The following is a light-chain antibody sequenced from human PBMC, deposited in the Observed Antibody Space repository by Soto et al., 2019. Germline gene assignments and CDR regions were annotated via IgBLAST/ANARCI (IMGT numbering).Light chain of an antibody. J-gene: IGKJ2*01. V-gene: IGKV4-1*01. CDR2: WAF. CDR3: QQYYNTPPYT. CDR1: QNVLYKSNTENN. Sequence: DIVMTQSPDSLAVSLGERATINCKSSQNVLYKSNTENNITWSQKKPEQPPKLIIYWAFTRKPGGPNRFSGSGYGSNLTLSLRSLQAEDVAVYYCQQYYNTPPYTFGQGTKLEI.